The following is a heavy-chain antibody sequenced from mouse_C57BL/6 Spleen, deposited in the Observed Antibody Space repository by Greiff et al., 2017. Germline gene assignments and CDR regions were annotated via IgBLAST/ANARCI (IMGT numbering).Heavy chain of an antibody. V-gene: IGHV1-77*01. D-gene: IGHD1-1*01. CDR2: IGPGSGST. Sequence: VQLQQSGAELVKPGASVKISCKASGYTFTDYYINWVKQRPGQGLEWIGKIGPGSGSTYYNEKFKGKATLTADKSSSTAYMQLSSLTSEDSAVYFCARSHYYGSSYEGGYYAMDYWGQGTSVTVSS. CDR3: ARSHYYGSSYEGGYYAMDY. CDR1: GYTFTDYY. J-gene: IGHJ4*01.